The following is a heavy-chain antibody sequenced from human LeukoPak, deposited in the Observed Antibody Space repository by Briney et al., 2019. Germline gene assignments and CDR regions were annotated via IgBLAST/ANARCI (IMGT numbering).Heavy chain of an antibody. CDR2: ESIYGGGP. D-gene: IGHD1-26*01. V-gene: IGHV3-23*01. CDR1: GFTLSSYG. CDR3: AREDVGATPDY. J-gene: IGHJ4*02. Sequence: PGGSLRLSCAASGFTLSSYGMSWIRQIPGGGVECVSAESIYGGGPYYADFVKGRFTMSRDNYEKTLYLQMNSLRAEDTAVYYCAREDVGATPDYWGQGTLVTVSS.